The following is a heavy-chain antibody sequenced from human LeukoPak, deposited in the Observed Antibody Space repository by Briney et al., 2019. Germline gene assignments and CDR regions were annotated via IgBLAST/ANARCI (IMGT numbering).Heavy chain of an antibody. D-gene: IGHD6-6*01. CDR1: GLTFSSYE. J-gene: IGHJ4*02. CDR2: IKRDGSEK. CDR3: ASPAKYSDTWYFDY. Sequence: GGSLRLSCADSGLTFSSYEMNWVRQAPGKGLEWVANIKRDGSEKYYLDSVKGRFTISRDNAKNSLYLQMNSLRAEDTAVYYCASPAKYSDTWYFDYWGQGTLVTVSS. V-gene: IGHV3-7*01.